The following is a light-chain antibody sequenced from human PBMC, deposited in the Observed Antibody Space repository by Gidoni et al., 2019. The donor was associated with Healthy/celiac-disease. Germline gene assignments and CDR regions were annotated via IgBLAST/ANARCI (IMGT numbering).Light chain of an antibody. Sequence: DIQMTQSPSSLSSSVGDRVNITCQASQDISNYLNWYQQKPGKAPTLLIYDASNLETGVPSRFSGSGSGTDFTFTISSLQPEDIATYYCQQYDNLSYTFGQGTKLEIK. CDR1: QDISNY. CDR3: QQYDNLSYT. J-gene: IGKJ2*01. V-gene: IGKV1-33*01. CDR2: DAS.